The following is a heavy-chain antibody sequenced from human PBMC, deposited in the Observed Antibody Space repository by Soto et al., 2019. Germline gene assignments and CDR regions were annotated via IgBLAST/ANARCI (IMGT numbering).Heavy chain of an antibody. J-gene: IGHJ4*02. CDR2: IYYDGTT. D-gene: IGHD2-8*01. Sequence: PSETLSLTCTVSGGSISSSAYYWSWIRQHPGKGLEWIGYIYYDGTTYHNPSLKSRVNMSVETSKNQFSLKLNSVTAADTAVYYCARVGLNGKSPYNFDYWGQGSPAT. V-gene: IGHV4-31*03. CDR3: ARVGLNGKSPYNFDY. CDR1: GGSISSSAYY.